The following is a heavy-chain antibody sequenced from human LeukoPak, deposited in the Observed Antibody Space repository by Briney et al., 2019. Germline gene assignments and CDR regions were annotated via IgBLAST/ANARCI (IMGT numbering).Heavy chain of an antibody. D-gene: IGHD2-15*01. CDR3: ASRSGGSYYYYMDV. Sequence: PGGSLRLSCAASGFTVSSNYMSWVRQAPGKGLEWVSVIYSGGSTYYADSVKGRFTISRDNSKNTLYLQMNSLRAEDTAVYYCASRSGGSYYYYMDVWGKGTTVIVSS. J-gene: IGHJ6*03. V-gene: IGHV3-53*01. CDR1: GFTVSSNY. CDR2: IYSGGST.